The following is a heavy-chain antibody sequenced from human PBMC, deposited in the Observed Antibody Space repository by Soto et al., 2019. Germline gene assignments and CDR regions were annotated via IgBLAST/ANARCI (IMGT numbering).Heavy chain of an antibody. CDR2: ASARTTNT. V-gene: IGHV3-23*01. D-gene: IGHD6-13*01. Sequence: EVQLLESGGGLVQPGGSLRLSCAASGFTFSSHVMSWVRQAPGRGLEWVAAASARTTNTYYADSVKGRFTISRDNSKSTVYLQLDSLRVEDTAVYHCAKDVTSHGPRGYSSSWYGGFDPWGQGTLVVVSS. J-gene: IGHJ5*02. CDR1: GFTFSSHV. CDR3: AKDVTSHGPRGYSSSWYGGFDP.